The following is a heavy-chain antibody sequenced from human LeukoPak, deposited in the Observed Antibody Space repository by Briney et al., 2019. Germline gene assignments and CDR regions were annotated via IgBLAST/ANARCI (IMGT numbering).Heavy chain of an antibody. Sequence: ASVKVSCKASGGTFSSYAISWVRQAPGQGLEWMGGIIPIFGTANYAQKFQGRVTITADESTGTAYMELSSLRSEDTAVYYCARDRDPYYFDYWGQGTLVTVSS. J-gene: IGHJ4*02. V-gene: IGHV1-69*13. CDR1: GGTFSSYA. CDR2: IIPIFGTA. CDR3: ARDRDPYYFDY.